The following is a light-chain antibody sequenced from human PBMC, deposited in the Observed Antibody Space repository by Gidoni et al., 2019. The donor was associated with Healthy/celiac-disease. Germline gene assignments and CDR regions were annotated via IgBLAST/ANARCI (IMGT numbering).Light chain of an antibody. CDR3: QHYSNWPPWS. CDR1: QSVRSN. J-gene: IGKJ2*04. V-gene: IGKV3-15*01. Sequence: EIIMTQSPATLSVYPGERATLSCRASQSVRSNLAWYQQKPGQAPRLLIYSASTRATGIPARFSGSGSGTEFTLTISSLQSEDFVIYYCQHYSNWPPWSFGQGTKLEIK. CDR2: SAS.